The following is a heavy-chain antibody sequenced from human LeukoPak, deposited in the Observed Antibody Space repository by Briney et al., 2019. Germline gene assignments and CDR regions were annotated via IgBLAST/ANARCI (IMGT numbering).Heavy chain of an antibody. D-gene: IGHD3-22*01. CDR3: ARAGDYYDSSGYCFDY. J-gene: IGHJ4*02. CDR1: GYTFTGYY. V-gene: IGHV1-2*02. CDR2: INPNSGGT. Sequence: ASVKVSCKASGYTFTGYYMHWVRQAPGQGLEWMGWINPNSGGTNYAQKFQGRVTMTRDTSISTAYMELSRLRSDDTAMYYCARAGDYYDSSGYCFDYWGQGTLVAVSS.